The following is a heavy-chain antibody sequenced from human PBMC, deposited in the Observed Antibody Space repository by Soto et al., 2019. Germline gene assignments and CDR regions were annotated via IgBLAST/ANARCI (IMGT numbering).Heavy chain of an antibody. CDR2: IGTAGDT. CDR1: GFTFSSYD. J-gene: IGHJ3*02. D-gene: IGHD2-2*01. V-gene: IGHV3-13*01. CDR3: ARVGYCSSTSCYHDAFDI. Sequence: GGSLRLSCAASGFTFSSYDMHWVRQATGKGLEWVSAIGTAGDTYYPGSVKGRFTISRENAKNSLYLQMNSLRAGDTAVYYCARVGYCSSTSCYHDAFDIWGQGTMVTVSS.